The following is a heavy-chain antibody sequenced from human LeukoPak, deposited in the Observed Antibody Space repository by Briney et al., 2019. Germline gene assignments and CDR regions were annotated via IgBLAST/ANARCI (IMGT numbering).Heavy chain of an antibody. CDR3: AKDRGSSIAAADSLLFDY. V-gene: IGHV3-23*01. D-gene: IGHD6-13*01. CDR1: GFTFSSYA. J-gene: IGHJ4*02. CDR2: ISGSGGST. Sequence: GGSLRLSCAASGFTFSSYAMSWVRQAPGKGLEWVSAISGSGGSTYYADSVKGRFTISRDNSKNTLYLQMNSLRAEDTAAYYCAKDRGSSIAAADSLLFDYWGQGTLVTVSS.